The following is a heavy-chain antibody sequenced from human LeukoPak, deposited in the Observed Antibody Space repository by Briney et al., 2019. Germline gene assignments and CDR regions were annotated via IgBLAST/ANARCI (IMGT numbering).Heavy chain of an antibody. CDR3: ARGRDLDYFDY. CDR1: GFTFSSYG. J-gene: IGHJ4*02. CDR2: IWYDGSNK. V-gene: IGHV3-33*01. Sequence: GGSLRLSCAASGFTFSSYGMHWVRQAPGKGLEWVAVIWYDGSNKYYADSVNGRFTISRDNSKNTLYLQMNSLRAEDTAVYYCARGRDLDYFDYWGQGTLVTVSS.